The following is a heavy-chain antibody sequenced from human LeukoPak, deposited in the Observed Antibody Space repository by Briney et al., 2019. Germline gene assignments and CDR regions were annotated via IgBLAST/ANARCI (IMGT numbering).Heavy chain of an antibody. Sequence: PGRSLRLSCAASGFTFRSYAMTWVRQAPGKGLQWVSTISVSGENTYDADSVKGRFTISRDISKSTLYLQMNSLRDEDTAVYYCAKYGSGSYYNGLYWGQGTLVTVSS. D-gene: IGHD3-10*01. CDR1: GFTFRSYA. CDR3: AKYGSGSYYNGLY. CDR2: ISVSGENT. V-gene: IGHV3-23*01. J-gene: IGHJ4*02.